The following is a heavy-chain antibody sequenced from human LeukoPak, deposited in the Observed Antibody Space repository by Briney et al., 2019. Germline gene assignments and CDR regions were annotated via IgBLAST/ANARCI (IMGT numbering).Heavy chain of an antibody. CDR3: ARQDYYGSGSYGTPDAFDI. CDR2: IYYSGST. Sequence: SETLSLTCTVSGGSISCYYWSWIRQPPGKGLEWIGYIYYSGSTNYNPSLKSRVTISVDTSKNQFSLKLSSVTAADTAVYYCARQDYYGSGSYGTPDAFDIWGQGTMVTVSS. CDR1: GGSISCYY. V-gene: IGHV4-59*08. J-gene: IGHJ3*02. D-gene: IGHD3-10*01.